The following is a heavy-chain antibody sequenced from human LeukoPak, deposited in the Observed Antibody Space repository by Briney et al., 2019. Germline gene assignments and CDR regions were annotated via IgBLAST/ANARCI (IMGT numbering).Heavy chain of an antibody. CDR3: AKPAGIAVAGNFDY. CDR1: GFTFSSYG. CDR2: ISYDGSNK. J-gene: IGHJ4*02. V-gene: IGHV3-30*18. Sequence: GRSLRLSCAASGFTFSSYGMHWVRQAPGKGLEWVAVISYDGSNKYYADSVKGRFTISRDNSKNTLYLQMNSLRAEDTAVYYCAKPAGIAVAGNFDYWGQGTLVTVSS. D-gene: IGHD6-19*01.